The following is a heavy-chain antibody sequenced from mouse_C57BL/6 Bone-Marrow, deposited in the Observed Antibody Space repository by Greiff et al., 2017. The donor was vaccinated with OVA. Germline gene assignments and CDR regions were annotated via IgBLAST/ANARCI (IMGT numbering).Heavy chain of an antibody. CDR1: GFTFSSYA. CDR3: ARGNYWFAY. CDR2: ISDGGSYT. V-gene: IGHV5-4*03. Sequence: EVKLMESGGGLVKPGGSLKLSCAASGFTFSSYAMSWVRQTPEKRLEWVATISDGGSYTYYPDNVKGRFTISRDNAKNKLYLQMSHMKAEDTAMYYCARGNYWFAYWGQGTLVTVSA. D-gene: IGHD2-1*01. J-gene: IGHJ3*01.